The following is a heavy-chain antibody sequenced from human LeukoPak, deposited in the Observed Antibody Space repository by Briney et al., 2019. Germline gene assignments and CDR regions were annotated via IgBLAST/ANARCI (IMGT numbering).Heavy chain of an antibody. CDR1: GYTFTGYY. CDR3: VRAGSGSFLFDY. V-gene: IGHV1-2*02. D-gene: IGHD3-10*01. CDR2: INPNSGGT. Sequence: GASVKVSCKASGYTFTGYYKHWVRQAPGQGLEWMGWINPNSGGTSYAQKFQGRVTMTRDTSISTAYMELSRLRSDDTAVYYCVRAGSGSFLFDYWGQGTLVTVSS. J-gene: IGHJ4*02.